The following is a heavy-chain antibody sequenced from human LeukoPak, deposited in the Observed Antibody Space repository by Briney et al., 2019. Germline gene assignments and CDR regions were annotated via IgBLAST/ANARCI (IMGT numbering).Heavy chain of an antibody. J-gene: IGHJ4*02. CDR1: GGSISSYY. CDR2: IYYSGST. D-gene: IGHD2-21*02. CDR3: AGGVCGGDCYSPLDY. Sequence: SETLSLTCTVSGGSISSYYWSWIRQPPGKRLEWIAYIYYSGSTNYNPSLKSRVSISTDTSNNQFSLKLSSVTAADTAVYYCAGGVCGGDCYSPLDYWGQGTLVTVSS. V-gene: IGHV4-59*12.